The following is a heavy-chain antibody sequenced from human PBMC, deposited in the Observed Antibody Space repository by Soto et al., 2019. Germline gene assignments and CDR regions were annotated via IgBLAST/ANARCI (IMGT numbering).Heavy chain of an antibody. J-gene: IGHJ2*01. V-gene: IGHV3-30-3*01. Sequence: QVQLVESGGGVVQPGRSLRLSCAASGFTFSSYAMHWVRQAPGKGLEWVAVISYDGSNKYYADSVKGRFTISRDNSKNTLYLQMNSLRAEDTAVYYCARDGQLFPSGHFDLWGRGTLVTVSS. CDR3: ARDGQLFPSGHFDL. CDR2: ISYDGSNK. D-gene: IGHD6-6*01. CDR1: GFTFSSYA.